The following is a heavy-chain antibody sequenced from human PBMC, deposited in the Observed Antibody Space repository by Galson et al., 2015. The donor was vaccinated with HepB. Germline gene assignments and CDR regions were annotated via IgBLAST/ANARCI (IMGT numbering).Heavy chain of an antibody. J-gene: IGHJ4*02. CDR2: IKSKTDGGTT. V-gene: IGHV3-15*07. CDR3: TTDYANYDILTGYLVYFDY. CDR1: GFTFSNAW. Sequence: SLRLSCAASGFTFSNAWMNWVLQAPGKGLEWVGRIKSKTDGGTTDYASPVKGRFTISKDDSKNTLYLQMNSLKTEDTAVYYCTTDYANYDILTGYLVYFDYWGQGTLVTVSS. D-gene: IGHD3-9*01.